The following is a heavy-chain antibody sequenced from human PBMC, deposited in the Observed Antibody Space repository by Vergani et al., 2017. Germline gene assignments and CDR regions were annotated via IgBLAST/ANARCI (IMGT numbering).Heavy chain of an antibody. J-gene: IGHJ3*02. CDR2: IYYSGST. V-gene: IGHV4-59*01. Sequence: QVQLQESGPGLVKPSETLSLTCTVSGGSISSYYWSWIRQPPGKGLEWIGYIYYSGSTNYNPSLKSRVTLSVDTSKNQFSLKLSSVTAADTAVYYCARGGPGGVYDAFDIWGQGTMVTVSS. D-gene: IGHD3-16*01. CDR1: GGSISSYY. CDR3: ARGGPGGVYDAFDI.